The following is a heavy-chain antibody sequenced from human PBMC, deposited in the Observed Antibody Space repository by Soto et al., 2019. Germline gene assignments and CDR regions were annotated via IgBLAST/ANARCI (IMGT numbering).Heavy chain of an antibody. CDR2: IIPIHGIA. V-gene: IGHV1-69*02. D-gene: IGHD3-16*01. CDR3: VTDRGLRFGYYYGMDV. CDR1: GGTFSSYT. Sequence: ASVKVSCKASGGTFSSYTISWVRQAPGQGLEWMGRIIPIHGIANYAQKFQGRVTMTADTSTNTAYMELSSLRSEDTAVYYCVTDRGLRFGYYYGMDVWGQGTTVTVS. J-gene: IGHJ6*02.